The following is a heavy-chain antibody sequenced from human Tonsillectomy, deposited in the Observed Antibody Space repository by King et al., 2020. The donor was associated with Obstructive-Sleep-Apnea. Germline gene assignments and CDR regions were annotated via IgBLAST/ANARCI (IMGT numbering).Heavy chain of an antibody. CDR3: ARDLKDYYASGSY. J-gene: IGHJ4*02. Sequence: VQLVESGGGVVQSGRSLRLSCAASGFTFSTYAMHWVRQAPGKGLEWVSIISYEGINKYYADSVKGRFTISRDNSKNTVYLEMNSLRAEDTAVYYCARDLKDYYASGSYWGQGTLVTVSS. D-gene: IGHD3-10*01. V-gene: IGHV3-30*04. CDR1: GFTFSTYA. CDR2: ISYEGINK.